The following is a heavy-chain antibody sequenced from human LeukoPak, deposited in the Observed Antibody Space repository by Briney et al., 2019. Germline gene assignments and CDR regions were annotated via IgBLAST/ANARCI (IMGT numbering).Heavy chain of an antibody. V-gene: IGHV3-7*01. D-gene: IGHD5-18*01. Sequence: GGSLRLSWAASGFTLSDYTMSWIRQAPGKGLEWVANIKQDGSEKYYVDSVKGRFTISRDNAKNSLYLQMNSLRAEDTAVYYCARYGGGGYNYGYHLWWGQGTLVTVSS. CDR2: IKQDGSEK. CDR3: ARYGGGGYNYGYHLW. CDR1: GFTLSDYT. J-gene: IGHJ4*02.